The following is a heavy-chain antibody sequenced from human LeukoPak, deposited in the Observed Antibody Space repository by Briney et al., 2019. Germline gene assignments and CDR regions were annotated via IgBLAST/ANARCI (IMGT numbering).Heavy chain of an antibody. D-gene: IGHD3-10*01. CDR2: ISSSSSYI. CDR1: GFTFSSCS. Sequence: GGSLRLSCAASGFTFSSCSMNWVRQAPGKGLDWVSSISSSSSYIYYTDSVKGRFTISRDNAKNSLYLQMNSLRGEDTAVYYCARAPRGSGSSIGYWGQGTLVTVSS. V-gene: IGHV3-21*01. CDR3: ARAPRGSGSSIGY. J-gene: IGHJ4*02.